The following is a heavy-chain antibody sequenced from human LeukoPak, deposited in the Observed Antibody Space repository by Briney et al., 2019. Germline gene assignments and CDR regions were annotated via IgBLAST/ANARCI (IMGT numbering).Heavy chain of an antibody. CDR3: ARACDSGWPFDY. D-gene: IGHD5-12*01. V-gene: IGHV3-33*03. J-gene: IGHJ4*02. CDR2: IWYDGSKT. Sequence: GGSLRLSCAASGFTFTAYAMHWVRQAPGMGLDWVAIIWYDGSKTHYADSVKGRLTISRDNAKNSLFLQMSSLSADDTGVYYCARACDSGWPFDYWGRGTLVTVSS. CDR1: GFTFTAYA.